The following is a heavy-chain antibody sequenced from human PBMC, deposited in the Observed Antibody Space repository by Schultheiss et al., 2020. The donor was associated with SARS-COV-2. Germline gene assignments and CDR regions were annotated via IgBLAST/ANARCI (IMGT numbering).Heavy chain of an antibody. CDR3: ARESTELGGMDV. V-gene: IGHV4-39*02. D-gene: IGHD3-10*01. Sequence: SETLSLTCTVSGGSISSSSYYWGWIRQPPGKGLEWIGSIYYSGSTYYNPSLKSRVTISVDTSKNQFSLKLSSVTAADTAVYYCARESTELGGMDVWGQGTTVTVSS. CDR2: IYYSGST. CDR1: GGSISSSSYY. J-gene: IGHJ6*02.